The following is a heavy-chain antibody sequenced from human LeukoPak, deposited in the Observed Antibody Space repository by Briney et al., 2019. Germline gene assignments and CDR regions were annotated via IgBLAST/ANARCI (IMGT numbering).Heavy chain of an antibody. CDR1: GGSISSSSYY. V-gene: IGHV4-39*07. Sequence: SETLSLTCSVSGGSISSSSYYWGWIRQPPGKGLEGIGSIYYSGGTYYNPSLKSRVTISVHRSKNQFSLRLSSVTAADTAVYYCARGGGNYYGSGSYPNYFDYWGQGTLVAVSS. CDR2: IYYSGGT. J-gene: IGHJ4*02. CDR3: ARGGGNYYGSGSYPNYFDY. D-gene: IGHD3-10*01.